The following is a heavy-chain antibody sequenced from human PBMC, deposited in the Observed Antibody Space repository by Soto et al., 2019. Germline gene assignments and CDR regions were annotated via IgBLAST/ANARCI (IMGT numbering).Heavy chain of an antibody. V-gene: IGHV4-59*01. J-gene: IGHJ5*02. CDR2: ISYSGST. D-gene: IGHD2-15*01. CDR1: GASISTYY. CDR3: ARDLKEYCSDGKCNWFDP. Sequence: SETKSLTCTVSGASISTYYLSWIRQNTGKGLEWIGYISYSGSTNYNPSLKSRVTISFDASKNEISLQVRSATAADAAVYYCARDLKEYCSDGKCNWFDPWGQGTLVTVSS.